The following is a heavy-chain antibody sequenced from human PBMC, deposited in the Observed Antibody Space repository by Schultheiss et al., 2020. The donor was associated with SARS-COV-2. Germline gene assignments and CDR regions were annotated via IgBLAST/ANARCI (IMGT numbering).Heavy chain of an antibody. J-gene: IGHJ4*02. Sequence: GGSLRLSCAASGFTFSSYAMSWVRQTPGKGLEWVSTISGSGTTTHYTDSVKGRLIISRDNSKNTLYLQMNSLRAEDTAVYYCARPYSSSWYPGYFDYWGQGTLVTVSS. CDR1: GFTFSSYA. CDR3: ARPYSSSWYPGYFDY. CDR2: ISGSGTTT. V-gene: IGHV3-23*01. D-gene: IGHD6-13*01.